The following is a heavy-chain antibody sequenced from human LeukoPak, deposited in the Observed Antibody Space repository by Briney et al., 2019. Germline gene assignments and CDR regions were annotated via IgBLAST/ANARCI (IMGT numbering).Heavy chain of an antibody. CDR1: GDSFSKYY. V-gene: IGHV4-59*12. D-gene: IGHD2-2*01. CDR2: IYYNGDT. J-gene: IGHJ4*02. CDR3: ARGQYRRDY. Sequence: SETLSLTCTVSGDSFSKYYWSWIRQPPGKGLECIGDIYYNGDTNYNPSLKTRVTISVDTSKSQFSLKLSSVTAADTGVYYCARGQYRRDYWGQGTLVTVSS.